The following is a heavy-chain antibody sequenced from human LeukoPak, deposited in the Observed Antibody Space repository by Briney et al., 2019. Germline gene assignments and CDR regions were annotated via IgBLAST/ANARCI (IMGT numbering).Heavy chain of an antibody. CDR2: TYYRSKWYN. J-gene: IGHJ6*03. Sequence: QTLSLTCAISGDSVSSNSAAWNWIRQSPSRGLEWLGRTYYRSKWYNDYAVSVKSRITINPDTSKNQFSLQLNSVTPEDTAVYYCARGLKAAAAGTRAVYYYYYMDVWGKGTTVTVSS. CDR1: GDSVSSNSAA. D-gene: IGHD6-13*01. CDR3: ARGLKAAAAGTRAVYYYYYMDV. V-gene: IGHV6-1*01.